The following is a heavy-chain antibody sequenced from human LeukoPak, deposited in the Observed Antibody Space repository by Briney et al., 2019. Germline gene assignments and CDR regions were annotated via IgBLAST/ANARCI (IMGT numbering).Heavy chain of an antibody. CDR1: GFTFSSYG. CDR3: AKDLYLTGYSFDY. V-gene: IGHV3-30*18. CDR2: ISYDGSNK. J-gene: IGHJ4*02. D-gene: IGHD3-9*01. Sequence: GGSLRLSCAASGFTFSSYGMHWVRQAPGKGLECVAVISYDGSNKYYADSVKGRFTISRDNSKNTLYLQMNSLRAEDTAVYYCAKDLYLTGYSFDYWGQGTLVTVSS.